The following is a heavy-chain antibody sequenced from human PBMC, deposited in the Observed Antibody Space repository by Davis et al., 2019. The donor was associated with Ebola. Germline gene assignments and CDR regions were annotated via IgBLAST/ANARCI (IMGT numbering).Heavy chain of an antibody. CDR1: GFTFSSYS. V-gene: IGHV3-21*01. J-gene: IGHJ5*02. CDR3: ARVSWDSGSYSS. CDR2: ISSSSSYI. D-gene: IGHD1-26*01. Sequence: PGGSLRLSCAASGFTFSSYSMNWVRQAPGKGLEWVSSISSSSSYIYYADSVKGRFTISRDNAKNSLYLQMNSLRAEDTAVYYCARVSWDSGSYSSWGQGTLVTVSS.